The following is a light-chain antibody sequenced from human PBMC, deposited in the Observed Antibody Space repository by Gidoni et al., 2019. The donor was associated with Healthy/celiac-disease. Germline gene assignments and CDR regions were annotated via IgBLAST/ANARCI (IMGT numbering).Light chain of an antibody. CDR2: DVS. V-gene: IGLV2-23*02. CDR1: RSDVGSYNL. CDR3: CSYAGSSTLV. J-gene: IGLJ3*02. Sequence: QSALTQPASVSGSPGQSITISCTGTRSDVGSYNLVSWYQQHPGKAPKLMIYDVSKRPSGVSNRFSGSKSGNTASLTISGLQAEDEADYYCCSYAGSSTLVFGGGTKLTVL.